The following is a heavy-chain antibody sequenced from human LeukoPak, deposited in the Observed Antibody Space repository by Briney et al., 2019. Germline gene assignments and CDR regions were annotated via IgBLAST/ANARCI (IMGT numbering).Heavy chain of an antibody. J-gene: IGHJ4*02. V-gene: IGHV3-23*01. CDR2: ISSSGGST. CDR1: GFTFSSYA. D-gene: IGHD2-15*01. CDR3: AKDQGWYYFDY. Sequence: GGSLRLSCAASGFTFSSYAMSWVRQAPGKGLEWVSAISSSGGSTYYADSVKGRFTISRDNSKNTLYLQMNSLRVEDTAVYYCAKDQGWYYFDYWGQGTLVTVSS.